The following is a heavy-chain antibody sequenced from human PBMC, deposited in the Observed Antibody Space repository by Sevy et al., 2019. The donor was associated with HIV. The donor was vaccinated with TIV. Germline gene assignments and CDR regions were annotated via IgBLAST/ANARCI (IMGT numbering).Heavy chain of an antibody. D-gene: IGHD3-10*01. CDR1: GFTFSSYS. CDR2: ISSSSSTI. V-gene: IGHV3-48*02. CDR3: ARGRGSYGSGSYWFDP. Sequence: GGSLSLSCAASGFTFSSYSMNWVRQAPGKGLEWVSYISSSSSTIYYADSVKGRFTISRDNAKNSLYLQMNSLRDEDTAVYYCARGRGSYGSGSYWFDPWGQGTLVTVSS. J-gene: IGHJ5*02.